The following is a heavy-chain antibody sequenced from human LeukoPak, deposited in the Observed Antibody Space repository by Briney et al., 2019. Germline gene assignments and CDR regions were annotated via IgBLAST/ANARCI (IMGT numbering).Heavy chain of an antibody. J-gene: IGHJ3*02. Sequence: GGSLRLSCAASGFTFSSYAMHWVRQAPGKGLEWVAVISYDGSNKYYADSVKGRFTISRDNSKNTLYLQMNSLRAEDTAVYYCARADVVPAAADAFDIWGQGTMVTVSS. D-gene: IGHD2-2*01. V-gene: IGHV3-30-3*01. CDR3: ARADVVPAAADAFDI. CDR1: GFTFSSYA. CDR2: ISYDGSNK.